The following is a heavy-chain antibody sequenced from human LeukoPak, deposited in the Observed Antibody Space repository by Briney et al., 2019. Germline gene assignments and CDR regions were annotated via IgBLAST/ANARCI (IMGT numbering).Heavy chain of an antibody. CDR1: GYTFIDYY. CDR3: AREFGDYHDSTGYSGLDY. V-gene: IGHV1-2*02. Sequence: ASVKVSCKASGYTFIDYYVQWVRQAPGQGPEWMGWINPKSGAAMYDQKFQDRVTMTKDTSISTAYMELSSLKSDDTAVYYCAREFGDYHDSTGYSGLDYWGQGSLVTVSS. D-gene: IGHD3-22*01. CDR2: INPKSGAA. J-gene: IGHJ4*02.